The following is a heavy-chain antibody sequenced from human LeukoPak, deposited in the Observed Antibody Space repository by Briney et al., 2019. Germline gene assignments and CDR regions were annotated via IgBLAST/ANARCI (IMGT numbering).Heavy chain of an antibody. CDR2: IYHSGST. D-gene: IGHD4-17*01. J-gene: IGHJ6*03. V-gene: IGHV4-38-2*01. CDR3: ASSTVTRYYYYYYMDV. CDR1: GYSISSGYY. Sequence: SETLSLTCAVSGYSISSGYYWGWIRQPPGKGLEWIGGIYHSGSTYYNPPLKSRVTISVDTSKNQIALKLSSVTAADTAVYYCASSTVTRYYYYYYMDVWGKGTTVTVSS.